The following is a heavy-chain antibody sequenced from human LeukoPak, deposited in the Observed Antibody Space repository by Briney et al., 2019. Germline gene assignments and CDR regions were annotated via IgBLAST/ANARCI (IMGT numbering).Heavy chain of an antibody. CDR2: IKQDGSEK. Sequence: GGSLRLSCAASGFTFSTYWMSWVRQAPGKGLEWVANIKQDGSEKYYVDSVKGRFTISRDNAKNSLYLQMNSLRAEDTAVYYCARDGLSGYDYPYYFDYWGQGTLVTVSS. J-gene: IGHJ4*02. V-gene: IGHV3-7*01. CDR1: GFTFSTYW. CDR3: ARDGLSGYDYPYYFDY. D-gene: IGHD5-12*01.